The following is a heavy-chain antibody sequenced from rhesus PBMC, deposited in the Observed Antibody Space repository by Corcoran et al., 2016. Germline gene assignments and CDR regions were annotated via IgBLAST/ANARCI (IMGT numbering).Heavy chain of an antibody. CDR3: ARDFLGVLLADYGLDS. J-gene: IGHJ6*01. D-gene: IGHD2-2*01. Sequence: QVQLQESGPGLVKPSETLSLTCAVSGGSISSSNWWCWIRQPPGKGLEWIGYISGSSGSTYYNPSLKSRVTISTDTSKNQFSLKLSSVTAADTAVYYCARDFLGVLLADYGLDSWGQGVVVTVSS. CDR2: ISGSSGST. V-gene: IGHV4-65*01. CDR1: GGSISSSNW.